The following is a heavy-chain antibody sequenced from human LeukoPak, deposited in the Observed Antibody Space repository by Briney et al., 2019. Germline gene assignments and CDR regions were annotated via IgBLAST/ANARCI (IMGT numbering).Heavy chain of an antibody. CDR2: IHYSGST. CDR3: ARDRDGYNRVDY. V-gene: IGHV4-59*01. D-gene: IGHD5-24*01. J-gene: IGHJ4*02. CDR1: GGSFSGYY. Sequence: PSETLSLTCAVYGGSFSGYYWSWIRQPPGKGLEWIGYIHYSGSTNYNPSLKSRVGISVDTSKNQFSLMLTSVTAADTAVYYCARDRDGYNRVDYWGQGTLVIVSS.